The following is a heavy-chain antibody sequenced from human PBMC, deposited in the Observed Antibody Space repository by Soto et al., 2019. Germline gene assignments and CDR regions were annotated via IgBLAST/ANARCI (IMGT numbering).Heavy chain of an antibody. D-gene: IGHD6-19*01. CDR3: AVAVAGPTAIGY. V-gene: IGHV3-74*01. Sequence: PGGSLRLSCAASGFTFSSYWMHCVRQAPGKGLVWVSRINSDGSSTSYADSVKGRFTISRDNAKNTLYLQMNSLRAEDTAVYYCAVAVAGPTAIGYWGQGTLVTV. CDR2: INSDGSST. J-gene: IGHJ4*02. CDR1: GFTFSSYW.